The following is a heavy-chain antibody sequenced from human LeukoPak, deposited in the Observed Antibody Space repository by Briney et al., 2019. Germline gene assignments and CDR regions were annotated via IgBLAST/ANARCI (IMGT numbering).Heavy chain of an antibody. V-gene: IGHV3-48*04. Sequence: GGSLRLSCAASGFTFSSSWMHWVRQAPGKGLEWVSYISSSGSTIYYAEFVKGRFTISRDNAKNSLYLQMNSLRAEDTAVYYCARKGGYGLDFDYWGQGTLVTVSS. CDR3: ARKGGYGLDFDY. J-gene: IGHJ4*02. D-gene: IGHD5-18*01. CDR1: GFTFSSSW. CDR2: ISSSGSTI.